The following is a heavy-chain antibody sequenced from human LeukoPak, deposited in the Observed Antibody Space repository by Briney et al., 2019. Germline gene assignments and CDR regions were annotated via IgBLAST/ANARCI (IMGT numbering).Heavy chain of an antibody. J-gene: IGHJ4*02. V-gene: IGHV2-5*02. D-gene: IGHD6-6*01. CDR1: GFSLSTSGVG. Sequence: SGPTLVKPTQTLTLTCTFSGFSLSTSGVGVGWIRQPPGKALEWLALIYWDDDKRYSPSLKSRLTITKDTSKNQVVLTMTNMDPVDTATYYCAHRQGVYSSSSGSPFDYWGQGTLVTVSS. CDR2: IYWDDDK. CDR3: AHRQGVYSSSSGSPFDY.